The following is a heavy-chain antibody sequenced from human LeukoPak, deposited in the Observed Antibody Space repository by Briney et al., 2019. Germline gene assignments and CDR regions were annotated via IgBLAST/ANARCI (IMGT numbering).Heavy chain of an antibody. J-gene: IGHJ4*02. CDR2: IYYSGST. V-gene: IGHV4-39*01. D-gene: IGHD6-19*01. Sequence: SQTLSLTCTVSGGSISSSSYYWGWIRQPPGKGLEWIGSIYYSGSTYYNPSRKSRVTISVDTSKNQFSLKLSSVTAADTAVYYCARIAVAGRGSYDYWGQGTLVTVSS. CDR1: GGSISSSSYY. CDR3: ARIAVAGRGSYDY.